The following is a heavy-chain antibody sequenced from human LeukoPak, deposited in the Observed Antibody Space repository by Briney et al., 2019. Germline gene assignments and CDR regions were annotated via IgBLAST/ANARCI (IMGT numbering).Heavy chain of an antibody. Sequence: PSETLSLTCTVSGGSISSYYWSWIRQPPGKGLEWIGYIYTSGSTNYNPSLKSRVTISVDTSKNQFSLKLSSVTAADTAVYYCARRSSGGLLDYWGQGTLVTVSS. V-gene: IGHV4-4*09. J-gene: IGHJ4*02. CDR2: IYTSGST. CDR1: GGSISSYY. CDR3: ARRSSGGLLDY. D-gene: IGHD6-25*01.